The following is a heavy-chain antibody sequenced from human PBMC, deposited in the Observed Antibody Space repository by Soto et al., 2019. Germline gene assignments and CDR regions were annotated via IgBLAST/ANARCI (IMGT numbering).Heavy chain of an antibody. CDR3: ARTFFSNIYGSGSYYNLDAFDI. CDR2: ISAYNGNT. D-gene: IGHD3-10*01. V-gene: IGHV1-18*01. J-gene: IGHJ3*02. CDR1: GYTLTSYG. Sequence: ASVKVSCKASGYTLTSYGISWVRQAPGQGLEWMGWISAYNGNTNYAQKLQGRVTMTTDTSTSTAYMELRSLRSDDTAVYYCARTFFSNIYGSGSYYNLDAFDIWGQGTMVTVSS.